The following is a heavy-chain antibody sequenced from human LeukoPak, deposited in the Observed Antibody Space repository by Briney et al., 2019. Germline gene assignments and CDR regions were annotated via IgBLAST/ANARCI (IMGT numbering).Heavy chain of an antibody. V-gene: IGHV3-30-3*01. D-gene: IGHD5-24*01. CDR1: GFTFSSYA. J-gene: IGHJ6*02. Sequence: GGSPRLSCAASGFTFSSYAMHWVRQAPGKGLEWVAVISYDGSNKYYADSVKGRFTISRDNSKNTVYLQMNSLKAEDTAVYYCARDQENYYYGMDVWGQGTTVTVSS. CDR3: ARDQENYYYGMDV. CDR2: ISYDGSNK.